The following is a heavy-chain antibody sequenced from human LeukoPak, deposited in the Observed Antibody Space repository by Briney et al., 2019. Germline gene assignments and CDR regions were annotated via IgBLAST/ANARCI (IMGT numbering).Heavy chain of an antibody. CDR2: IKHSGIT. V-gene: IGHV4-34*01. CDR3: ARFRGGIDY. D-gene: IGHD3-10*01. Sequence: SETLYLTWAGYGGSFRGYYWSWIREPPGKGLEWIGEIKHSGITNYNPSLKSRVTISVDTSKNQFSLKLSSVTAADTAVYYCARFRGGIDYWGQGTLVTVSS. CDR1: GGSFRGYY. J-gene: IGHJ4*02.